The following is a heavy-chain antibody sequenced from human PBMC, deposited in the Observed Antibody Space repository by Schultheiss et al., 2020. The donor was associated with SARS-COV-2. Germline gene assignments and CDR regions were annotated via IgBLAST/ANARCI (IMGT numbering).Heavy chain of an antibody. J-gene: IGHJ3*02. Sequence: SETLSLTCTVSGGSISSYYWSWIRQPPGKGLEWIGYIFYTGRTNYNPSLKSRVTISVDTSKNQFSLKLSSVTAADTAVYYCARAAAGTPDAFDIWGQGTMVTVSS. V-gene: IGHV4-59*08. CDR2: IFYTGRT. CDR1: GGSISSYY. D-gene: IGHD6-13*01. CDR3: ARAAAGTPDAFDI.